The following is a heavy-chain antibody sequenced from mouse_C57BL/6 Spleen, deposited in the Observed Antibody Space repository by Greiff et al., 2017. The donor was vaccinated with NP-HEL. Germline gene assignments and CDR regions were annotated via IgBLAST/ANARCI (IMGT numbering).Heavy chain of an antibody. CDR3: TTGSPYAMDY. Sequence: EVQLQESGAELVRPGASVKLSCTASGFNIKDDYMHWVKQRPEQGLEWIGWIDPENGDTEYASKFQGKATITADTSSNTAYLQLSSLTSEDTAVYYCTTGSPYAMDYWGQGTSVTVSS. CDR2: IDPENGDT. CDR1: GFNIKDDY. J-gene: IGHJ4*01. V-gene: IGHV14-4*01.